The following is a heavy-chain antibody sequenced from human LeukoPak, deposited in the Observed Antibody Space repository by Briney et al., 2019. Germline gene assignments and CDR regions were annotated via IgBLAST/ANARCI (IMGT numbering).Heavy chain of an antibody. CDR3: AKDTAAIVVVPAATIDY. CDR1: GFTFSSYA. CDR2: ISGSGGST. D-gene: IGHD2-2*01. J-gene: IGHJ4*02. V-gene: IGHV3-23*01. Sequence: GGSLRLSCAASGFTFSSYAMSWVRQAPGKGLEWVSAISGSGGSTYYADSAKGRFTISRDNSKNTLYLQMNSLRAEDTAVYYCAKDTAAIVVVPAATIDYWGQGTLVTVSS.